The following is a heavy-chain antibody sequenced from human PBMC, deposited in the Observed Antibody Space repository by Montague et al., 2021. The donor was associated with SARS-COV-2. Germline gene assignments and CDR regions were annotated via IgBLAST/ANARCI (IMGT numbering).Heavy chain of an antibody. V-gene: IGHV4-31*03. CDR1: RGSISSGGNY. D-gene: IGHD6-13*01. CDR2: SYYSGNT. J-gene: IGHJ5*02. CDR3: ERGRRYSSTWYGAFDP. Sequence: TLSLTCTVSRGSISSGGNYWSWIRQHTVKGREWISYSYYSGNTYYNPYRKSRVSISVDTSKNQFSLKLSTVTAADTAVYYCERGRRYSSTWYGAFDPWGQGMQVTVSS.